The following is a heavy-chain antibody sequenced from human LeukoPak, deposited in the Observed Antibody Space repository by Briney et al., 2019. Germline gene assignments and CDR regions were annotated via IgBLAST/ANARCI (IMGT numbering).Heavy chain of an antibody. CDR1: GGSISNSNYY. CDR3: ARVESSGDFEDAFDI. V-gene: IGHV4-39*07. J-gene: IGHJ3*02. D-gene: IGHD2-21*02. CDR2: IYYTDYT. Sequence: SETLSLTCTVSGGSISNSNYYWGWIRQSPGKGLEWIGTIYYTDYTYYSPSLRSRVTISLDTSKNQFSLKLSSVTAADTAVYYCARVESSGDFEDAFDIWGQGTMVTVSS.